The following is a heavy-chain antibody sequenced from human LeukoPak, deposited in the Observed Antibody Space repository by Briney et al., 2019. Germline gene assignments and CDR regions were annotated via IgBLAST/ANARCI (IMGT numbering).Heavy chain of an antibody. V-gene: IGHV4-39*07. CDR3: ARGQVGIFGVASDAFDI. CDR1: GGSISSSSYY. J-gene: IGHJ3*02. D-gene: IGHD3-3*01. CDR2: IYYSGST. Sequence: SETLSLTCTVSGGSISSSSYYWGWIRQPPGKGLEWIGSIYYSGSTYYNPSLKSRVTISVDTSKNQFSLKLSSVTAADTAVYYCARGQVGIFGVASDAFDIWGQGTMVTVSS.